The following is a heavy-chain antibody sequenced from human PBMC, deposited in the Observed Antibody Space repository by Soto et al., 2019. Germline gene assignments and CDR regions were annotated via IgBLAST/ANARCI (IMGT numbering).Heavy chain of an antibody. CDR3: ARHKDTSSRYLLPDF. D-gene: IGHD6-13*01. J-gene: IGHJ4*02. V-gene: IGHV4-39*01. CDR1: GGSITSRTYS. Sequence: SETLSLTCTVSGGSITSRTYSWGWIRQPPGKGLEWIGSIYYSGNAYYNPSLKSRVAVSVDTSKNQFSLKVTSVTATDTAVYYCARHKDTSSRYLLPDFWGQGTLVTVSS. CDR2: IYYSGNA.